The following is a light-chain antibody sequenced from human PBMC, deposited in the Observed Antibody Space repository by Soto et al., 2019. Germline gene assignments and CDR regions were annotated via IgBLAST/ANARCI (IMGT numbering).Light chain of an antibody. CDR2: LNSDGSH. J-gene: IGLJ1*01. CDR3: QTWGTGIHV. CDR1: SGHSSYA. Sequence: QLVLTQSPSASASLGASVKLTCTLSSGHSSYAIAWHQQQPEKGPRYLMKLNSDGSHSRGDGIPDRFSGSSSGAERYLTISSLQSEDEADYYCQTWGTGIHVFGTGTKVNVL. V-gene: IGLV4-69*01.